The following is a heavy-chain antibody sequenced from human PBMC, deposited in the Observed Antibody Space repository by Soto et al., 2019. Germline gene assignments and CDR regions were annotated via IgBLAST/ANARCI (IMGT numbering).Heavy chain of an antibody. D-gene: IGHD2-15*01. J-gene: IGHJ4*02. CDR1: GGTFSSYT. V-gene: IGHV1-69*08. CDR3: ARDGGYCSGGSCYYFDY. CDR2: IIPILGIA. Sequence: QVQLVQSGAEVKKPGSSVKVSCKASGGTFSSYTISWVRQAPGQGLEWMGRIIPILGIANYAQKFQGRVTITADKSTSTVYMELSSLRSEDTAVYYCARDGGYCSGGSCYYFDYWGQGTLVTVSS.